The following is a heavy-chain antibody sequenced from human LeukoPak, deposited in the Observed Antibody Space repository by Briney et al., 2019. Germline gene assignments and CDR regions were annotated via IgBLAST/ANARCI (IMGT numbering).Heavy chain of an antibody. Sequence: ASVKVSCKASGYTFTGYYMRWVRQAPGQGLEWMGWINPNSGGTNYAQKFQGRVTMTRDTSISTAYMELSRLRSDDTAVYYCARAGGYCSSTSCYAVYYYYYYYMDVWGKGTTVTVSS. CDR3: ARAGGYCSSTSCYAVYYYYYYYMDV. CDR1: GYTFTGYY. CDR2: INPNSGGT. D-gene: IGHD2-2*01. V-gene: IGHV1-2*02. J-gene: IGHJ6*03.